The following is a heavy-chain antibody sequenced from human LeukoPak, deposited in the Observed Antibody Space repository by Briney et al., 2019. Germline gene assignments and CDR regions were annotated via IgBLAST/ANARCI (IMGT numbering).Heavy chain of an antibody. CDR2: IYYSGST. CDR1: GGSISSSSYY. CDR3: ARDQVGGRYFDWLFYDAFDI. V-gene: IGHV4-39*07. J-gene: IGHJ3*02. D-gene: IGHD3-9*01. Sequence: SETLSLTCTVSGGSISSSSYYWGRIRQPPGKGLEWIGSIYYSGSTYYNPSLKSRVTISVDTSKNQFSLKLSSVTAADTAVYYCARDQVGGRYFDWLFYDAFDIWGQGTMVTVSS.